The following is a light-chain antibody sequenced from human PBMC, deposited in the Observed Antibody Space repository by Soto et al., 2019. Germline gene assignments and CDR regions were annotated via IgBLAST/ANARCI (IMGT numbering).Light chain of an antibody. Sequence: QSVLTQPPSASGTPGQRVTISFSGSSSNIGSNTVNWYQQLPGTAPKLLSYSNNQRPSGVPDRFSGSKSGTSAYLAISGLQSEDEAEYYCAAWDDSLNGWVFGGGTKLTVL. J-gene: IGLJ3*02. V-gene: IGLV1-44*01. CDR3: AAWDDSLNGWV. CDR1: SSNIGSNT. CDR2: SNN.